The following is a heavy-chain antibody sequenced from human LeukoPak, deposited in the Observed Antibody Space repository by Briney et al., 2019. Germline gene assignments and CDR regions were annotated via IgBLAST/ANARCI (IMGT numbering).Heavy chain of an antibody. CDR3: ARARPNYDILTGYYMDAFDI. CDR1: GDSVSSNSAA. D-gene: IGHD3-9*01. J-gene: IGHJ3*02. Sequence: KTSQTLSLTCAISGDSVSSNSAAWNWIRQSPSRGLEWLGRTYYRSKWYNDYAASVKSRITINPDTSKNQFSLQLNSVTPEDTAVYYCARARPNYDILTGYYMDAFDIWGQGTMVTVSS. V-gene: IGHV6-1*01. CDR2: TYYRSKWYN.